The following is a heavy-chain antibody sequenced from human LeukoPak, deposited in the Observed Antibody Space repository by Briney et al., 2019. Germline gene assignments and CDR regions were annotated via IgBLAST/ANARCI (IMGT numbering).Heavy chain of an antibody. CDR2: IYYTGST. D-gene: IGHD6-19*01. CDR1: GGSISSYY. V-gene: IGHV4-59*01. J-gene: IGHJ3*02. CDR3: ARGGQWLVLHAFDI. Sequence: SETLSLTCTVSGGSISSYYWSWIRQPPEKGLEWIAYIYYTGSTNYNPSLKSRVTISVDTSKNQFSLKLSSVTAADTAVYYCARGGQWLVLHAFDIWGQGTMVTVSS.